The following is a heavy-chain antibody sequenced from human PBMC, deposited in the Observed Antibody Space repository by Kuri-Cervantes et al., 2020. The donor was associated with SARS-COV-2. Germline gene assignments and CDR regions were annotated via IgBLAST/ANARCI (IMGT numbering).Heavy chain of an antibody. Sequence: SETLSLTCTVSGGSISSSSYYWGWIRQPPGKGLEWIGSIYYSGSTYYNPSLKSRVTISVDTSKNQFSLKLSSVTAADTAVYYCAKDPGSWPYYYYMDVWGKGTTVTVSS. V-gene: IGHV4-39*02. D-gene: IGHD6-13*01. CDR3: AKDPGSWPYYYYMDV. J-gene: IGHJ6*03. CDR2: IYYSGST. CDR1: GGSISSSSYY.